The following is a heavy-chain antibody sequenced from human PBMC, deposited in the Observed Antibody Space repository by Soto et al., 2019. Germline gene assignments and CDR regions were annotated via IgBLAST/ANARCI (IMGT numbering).Heavy chain of an antibody. CDR1: GYTFTSYG. D-gene: IGHD4-17*01. CDR2: ISAYNGNT. J-gene: IGHJ3*02. CDR3: ARDRDGDYEGSAFDI. V-gene: IGHV1-18*01. Sequence: ASVKVSCKASGYTFTSYGISWVRQAPGQGLEWMGWISAYNGNTNYAQKLQGRVTMTTDTSTSTAYMELRSLRSDDTAVYYCARDRDGDYEGSAFDIWGQGTMVTVSS.